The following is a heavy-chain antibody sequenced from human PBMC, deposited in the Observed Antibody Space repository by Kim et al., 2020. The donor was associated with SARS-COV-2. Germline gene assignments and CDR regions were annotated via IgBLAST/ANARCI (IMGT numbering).Heavy chain of an antibody. CDR3: ARDPYSSSSAIDY. D-gene: IGHD6-6*01. Sequence: ADTVKGLFTIARANAKNSLYLQMNSLRAEDTAVYFCARDPYSSSSAIDYWGQGTLVTVSS. V-gene: IGHV3-21*01. J-gene: IGHJ4*02.